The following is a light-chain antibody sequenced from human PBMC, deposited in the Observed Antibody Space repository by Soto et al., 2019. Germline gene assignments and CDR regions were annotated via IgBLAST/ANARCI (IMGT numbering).Light chain of an antibody. Sequence: EIVLTHSPGTLSLSPGERATLSCRASQTVSSRFLAWYQQKPGQAPRLLIYGALSRATGIPDRFSGSGSGRDLTVAVSRLEPEDFPLYYCQQYATSQLTLGGGTQVDIK. V-gene: IGKV3-20*01. CDR1: QTVSSRF. CDR2: GAL. J-gene: IGKJ4*01. CDR3: QQYATSQLT.